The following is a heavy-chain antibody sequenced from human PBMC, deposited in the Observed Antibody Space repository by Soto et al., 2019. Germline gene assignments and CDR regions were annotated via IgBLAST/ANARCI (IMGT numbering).Heavy chain of an antibody. CDR2: IYYSGST. Sequence: SETLSLTCTVSGGSISSYYWSWIRQPPGKGLEWIGYIYYSGSTNYNPSLKSRVTISVDTSKNQFSLKLSSVTAADTAVYYCARHGAAAGRRWFDPWGQGTLVTV. D-gene: IGHD6-13*01. CDR3: ARHGAAAGRRWFDP. J-gene: IGHJ5*02. CDR1: GGSISSYY. V-gene: IGHV4-59*08.